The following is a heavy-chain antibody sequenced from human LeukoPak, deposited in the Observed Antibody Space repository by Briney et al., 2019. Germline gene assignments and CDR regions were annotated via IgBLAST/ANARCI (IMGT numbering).Heavy chain of an antibody. Sequence: SVKVSCKASGGTFSSYAISWVRQAPGQGLEWMGGIIPIFGTANYAQKFQGRVTMTRDTSTSTVYMELSSLRSEDTAVYYCARTLYSSSWYTYAFDIWGQGTMVTVSS. CDR2: IIPIFGTA. V-gene: IGHV1-69*05. D-gene: IGHD6-13*01. CDR1: GGTFSSYA. CDR3: ARTLYSSSWYTYAFDI. J-gene: IGHJ3*02.